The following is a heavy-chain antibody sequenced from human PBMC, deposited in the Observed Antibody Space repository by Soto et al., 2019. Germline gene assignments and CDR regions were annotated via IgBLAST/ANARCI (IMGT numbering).Heavy chain of an antibody. CDR3: ARTAWHFFDS. CDR1: GGSINSGGYY. CDR2: IYYSGST. Sequence: SETLSLTYTVSGGSINSGGYYWSWIRQHPGKGLEWIGYIYYSGSTFYNPSLKSRITISSDTSKNQFSLKLNSVTAADTAVYYCARTAWHFFDSWGQGTLVTVYS. D-gene: IGHD3-3*02. J-gene: IGHJ4*02. V-gene: IGHV4-31*03.